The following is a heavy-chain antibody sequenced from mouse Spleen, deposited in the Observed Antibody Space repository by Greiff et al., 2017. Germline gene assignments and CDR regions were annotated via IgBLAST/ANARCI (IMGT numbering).Heavy chain of an antibody. J-gene: IGHJ4*01. Sequence: QVQLKQSGAELVKPGASVKLSCKASGYTFTSYWMHWVKQRPGRGLEWIGKIDPNSGGTKYNEKFKSKATLTVDKPSSTAYMQLSSLTSEDSAVYYCARENYGSSFYAMDYWGQGTSVTVSS. D-gene: IGHD1-1*01. V-gene: IGHV1-72*01. CDR1: GYTFTSYW. CDR2: IDPNSGGT. CDR3: ARENYGSSFYAMDY.